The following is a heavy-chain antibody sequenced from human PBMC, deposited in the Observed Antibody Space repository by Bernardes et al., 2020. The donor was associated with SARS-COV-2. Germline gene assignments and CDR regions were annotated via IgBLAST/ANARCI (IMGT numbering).Heavy chain of an antibody. CDR2: IYPGDSDT. Sequence: GAYLKSSGKGSGYSFTRYWIGWVRPIPGKGLEWMGIIYPGDSDTRYSPSFQGQVTISADKSISTAYLQWSSLKASDTAMYYCARHLGSGGSSWFDPWGQGTLVTVSS. CDR1: GYSFTRYW. D-gene: IGHD2-15*01. J-gene: IGHJ5*02. CDR3: ARHLGSGGSSWFDP. V-gene: IGHV5-51*01.